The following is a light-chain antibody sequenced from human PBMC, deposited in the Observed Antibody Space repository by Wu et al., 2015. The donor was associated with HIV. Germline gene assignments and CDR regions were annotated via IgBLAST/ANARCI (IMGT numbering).Light chain of an antibody. CDR2: GAS. CDR1: QSVSNN. Sequence: EIVMTQSPATLSVSPGERATLSCRASQSVSNNLVWYQQKPGQAPRLLIYGASTRATGIPARFSGSGSGTEFTLTISSLQSEDFAVYYCQQRSNWPITFGQGTRLEIK. V-gene: IGKV3-15*01. J-gene: IGKJ5*01. CDR3: QQRSNWPIT.